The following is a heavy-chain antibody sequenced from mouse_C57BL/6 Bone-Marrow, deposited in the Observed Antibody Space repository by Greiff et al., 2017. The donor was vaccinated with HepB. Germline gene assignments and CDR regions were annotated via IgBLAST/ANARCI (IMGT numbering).Heavy chain of an antibody. CDR3: ARSDGYPYAMDY. Sequence: VKLQESGPGLVKPSQSLSLTCSVTGYSITSGYYWNWIRQFPGNKLEWMGYISYDGSNNYNPSLKNRISITRDTSKNQFFLKLNSVTTEDTATYYCARSDGYPYAMDYWGQGTSVTVSS. J-gene: IGHJ4*01. D-gene: IGHD2-3*01. CDR2: ISYDGSN. CDR1: GYSITSGYY. V-gene: IGHV3-6*01.